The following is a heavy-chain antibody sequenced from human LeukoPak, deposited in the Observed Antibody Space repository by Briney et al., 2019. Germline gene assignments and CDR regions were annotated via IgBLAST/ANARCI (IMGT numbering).Heavy chain of an antibody. CDR2: ISYSGST. V-gene: IGHV4-59*08. CDR1: GGSFSGYY. CDR3: ARPSGSYYGFGVLDI. Sequence: SESLSLTCAVYGGSFSGYYWSWIRQPPGKGLEWIGYISYSGSTNYKPSLKSRVTISVDTSKNQFSLELTSVTAADTAVYYCARPSGSYYGFGVLDIWGQGTMVTV. D-gene: IGHD1-26*01. J-gene: IGHJ3*02.